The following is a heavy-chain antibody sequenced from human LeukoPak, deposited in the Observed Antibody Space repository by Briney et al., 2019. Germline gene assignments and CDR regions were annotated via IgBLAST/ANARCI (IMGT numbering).Heavy chain of an antibody. Sequence: ASVKVSCKASGYSFTSYGISWVRQAPGQGLEWMGWISAYNGNTNYAQKLQGRVTMTTDTSTSTAYMEPRSLRSDDTAVYYCASRTRNCSSTSCQIFDYWGQGTLVTVSS. CDR3: ASRTRNCSSTSCQIFDY. J-gene: IGHJ4*02. V-gene: IGHV1-18*01. CDR2: ISAYNGNT. CDR1: GYSFTSYG. D-gene: IGHD2-2*01.